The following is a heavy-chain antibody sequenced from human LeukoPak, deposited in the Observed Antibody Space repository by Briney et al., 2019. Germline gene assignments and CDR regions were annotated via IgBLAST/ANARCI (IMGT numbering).Heavy chain of an antibody. J-gene: IGHJ2*01. CDR3: ARDRRYYDSSGYYFHWYFDL. V-gene: IGHV3-66*01. Sequence: GSLRLSCAASGFTVSINYMSWVRQAPGKGLEWVSVIYSGGSTYYADSVKGRFTISRDNSKNTLYLQMNSLRAEDTALYYCARDRRYYDSSGYYFHWYFDLWGRGTLVTVSS. CDR2: IYSGGST. CDR1: GFTVSINY. D-gene: IGHD3-22*01.